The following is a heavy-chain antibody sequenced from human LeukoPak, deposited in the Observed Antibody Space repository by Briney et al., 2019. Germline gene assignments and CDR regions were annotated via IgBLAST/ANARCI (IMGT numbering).Heavy chain of an antibody. CDR1: GFTFSSYG. V-gene: IGHV3-30*02. D-gene: IGHD4-17*01. Sequence: GGSLRLSCAASGFTFSSYGMHWVRQAPGKGLEWVAFIRYDGSNKYYADSVKGRFTISRDNAKNSLYLQMNSLRAEDTAVYYCARGPTTTVTTDYFDYWGQGTLVTVSS. CDR2: IRYDGSNK. CDR3: ARGPTTTVTTDYFDY. J-gene: IGHJ4*02.